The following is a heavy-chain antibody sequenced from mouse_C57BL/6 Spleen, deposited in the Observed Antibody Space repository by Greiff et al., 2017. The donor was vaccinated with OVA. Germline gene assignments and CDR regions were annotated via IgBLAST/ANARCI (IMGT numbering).Heavy chain of an antibody. V-gene: IGHV1-19*01. J-gene: IGHJ2*01. CDR3: AREYYGSPDY. D-gene: IGHD1-1*01. Sequence: LVKPGASVKMSCKASGYTFTDYYMNWVKQSHGKSLEWIGVINPYNGGTSYNQKFKGKATLTVDKSSSTAYMELNSLTSEDSAVYYCAREYYGSPDYWGQGTTLTVSS. CDR1: GYTFTDYY. CDR2: INPYNGGT.